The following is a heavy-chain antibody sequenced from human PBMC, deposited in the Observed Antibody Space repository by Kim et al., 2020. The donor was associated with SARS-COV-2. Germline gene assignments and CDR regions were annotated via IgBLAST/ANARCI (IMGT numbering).Heavy chain of an antibody. J-gene: IGHJ4*02. D-gene: IGHD6-19*01. CDR3: ARGIAVTFDY. Sequence: IYYAHSVKGILTITKDKANNSLYLQMNSLRDEDTAVYYCARGIAVTFDYWGQGTLVTVSS. V-gene: IGHV3-48*02. CDR2: I.